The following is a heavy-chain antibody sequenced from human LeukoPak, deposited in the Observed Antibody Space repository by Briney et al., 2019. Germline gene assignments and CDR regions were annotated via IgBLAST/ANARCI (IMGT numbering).Heavy chain of an antibody. V-gene: IGHV5-51*01. D-gene: IGHD6-13*01. Sequence: GESLQISCKGSGYSFTSYWIGWVRQMPGKGLEWMGIIYPGDSDTRYSPSFQGQVTISVDKSISTAYLQWSSLKASDTAMYYCARGAAAGTVSTPFDYWGQGTLVTVSS. CDR3: ARGAAAGTVSTPFDY. J-gene: IGHJ4*02. CDR1: GYSFTSYW. CDR2: IYPGDSDT.